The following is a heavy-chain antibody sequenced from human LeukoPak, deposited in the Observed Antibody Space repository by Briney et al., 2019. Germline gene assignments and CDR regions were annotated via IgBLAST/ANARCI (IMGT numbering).Heavy chain of an antibody. CDR2: IYYSGST. J-gene: IGHJ4*02. V-gene: IGHV4-59*01. Sequence: SETLSLTCTVSGGSISSYYWSWIRQPPGKGLEWIGYIYYSGSTNYNPSLKSRVTISVDTSKNQFSLKLSSVTAADTAVYYCARTDILTGYPDYWGQGTLVTVSS. D-gene: IGHD3-9*01. CDR1: GGSISSYY. CDR3: ARTDILTGYPDY.